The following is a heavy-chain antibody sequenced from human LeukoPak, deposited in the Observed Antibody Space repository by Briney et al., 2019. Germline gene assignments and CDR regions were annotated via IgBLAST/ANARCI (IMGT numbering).Heavy chain of an antibody. D-gene: IGHD6-6*01. CDR1: GGSISSYY. Sequence: PSETLSLTCTVSGGSISSYYWSWIRQPPGKGLEWIGYIYYSGSTNYNPSLKSRVTISVDTSKNQFSLKLTSVTAADTAVYYCARVEGVLATRFFWFDPWGQGTLVTVSS. V-gene: IGHV4-59*01. CDR2: IYYSGST. J-gene: IGHJ5*02. CDR3: ARVEGVLATRFFWFDP.